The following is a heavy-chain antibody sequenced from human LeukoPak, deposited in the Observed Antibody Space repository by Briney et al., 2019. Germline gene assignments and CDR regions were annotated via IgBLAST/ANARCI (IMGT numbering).Heavy chain of an antibody. CDR2: INPNSGGT. J-gene: IGHJ4*02. CDR1: GYTFTGYY. D-gene: IGHD3-3*01. V-gene: IGHV1-2*02. Sequence: ASVKVSCKASGYTFTGYYMHWVRQAPGQGLEWMGWINPNSGGTNYAQKFQGRVTMTRDTSISTAYMELSRLRSEDTAVYYCARALTIFGVVIDDYWGQGTLVTVSS. CDR3: ARALTIFGVVIDDY.